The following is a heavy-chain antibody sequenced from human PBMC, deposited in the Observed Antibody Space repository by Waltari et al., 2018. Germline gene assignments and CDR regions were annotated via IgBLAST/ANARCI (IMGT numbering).Heavy chain of an antibody. CDR3: ASNRYSSGWSDAFDI. J-gene: IGHJ3*02. CDR1: GGTFSSYT. CDR2: IIPILGIA. V-gene: IGHV1-69*02. D-gene: IGHD6-19*01. Sequence: QVQLVQSGAEVKKPGSSVKVSCKASGGTFSSYTISWVRQAPGQGLERMGRIIPILGIANYAQKFQGRVTITADKSTSTAYMELSSLRSEDTAVYYCASNRYSSGWSDAFDIWGQGTMVTVSS.